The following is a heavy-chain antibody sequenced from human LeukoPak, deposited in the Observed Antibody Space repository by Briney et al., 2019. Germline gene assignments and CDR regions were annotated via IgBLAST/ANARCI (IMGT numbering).Heavy chain of an antibody. CDR2: IYYSGST. Sequence: SQTLSLTCTVSGGSISSGGYYWSWIRQHPGKGLEWIGYIYYSGSTYYNPSLKSRVTISVDTSKNQFSLKLSSVTAADTAVYYCARGNGDDSSGYPKFDYWGQGTLVTVSS. CDR3: ARGNGDDSSGYPKFDY. D-gene: IGHD3-22*01. J-gene: IGHJ4*02. CDR1: GGSISSGGYY. V-gene: IGHV4-31*03.